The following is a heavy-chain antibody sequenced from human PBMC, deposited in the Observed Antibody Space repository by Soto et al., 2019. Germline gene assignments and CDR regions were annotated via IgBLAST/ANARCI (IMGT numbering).Heavy chain of an antibody. CDR2: ISAHNGNT. CDR3: ARERRVSVVPAAMKGEFDY. J-gene: IGHJ4*02. V-gene: IGHV1-18*01. Sequence: QVQLVQSGAEVKKPGASVKVSCKASGYTFTSYGISWVRQAPGQGLEWMGWISAHNGNTNYAQKLQGRVTMTTDTSTSTAYMELRSLRSDDTAVYYCARERRVSVVPAAMKGEFDYWGQGTLVTVSS. CDR1: GYTFTSYG. D-gene: IGHD2-2*01.